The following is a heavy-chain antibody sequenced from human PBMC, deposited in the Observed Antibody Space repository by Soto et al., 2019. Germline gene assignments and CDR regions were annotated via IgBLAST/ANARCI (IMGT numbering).Heavy chain of an antibody. V-gene: IGHV3-30-3*01. CDR1: GFTFSSYA. D-gene: IGHD3-22*01. Sequence: LRLSCAASGFTFSSYAMHWVRQAPGKGLEWVAVISYDGSNKYYADSVKGRFTISRDNSKNTLYLQMNSLRAEDTAVYYCARDRNYYDSSGYRRDAFDIWGQGTMVTVSS. CDR3: ARDRNYYDSSGYRRDAFDI. J-gene: IGHJ3*02. CDR2: ISYDGSNK.